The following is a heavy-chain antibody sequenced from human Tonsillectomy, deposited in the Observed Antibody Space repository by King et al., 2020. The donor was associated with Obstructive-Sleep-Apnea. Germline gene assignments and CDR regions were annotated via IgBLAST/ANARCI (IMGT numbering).Heavy chain of an antibody. CDR3: AKRTLPWESYGMDV. Sequence: QLVQSGGGVVQPGRSLRLSCAASGFTFSSYGMQWVRQAPGKGLAWVAVISYDGSNKYYVDSVKGRFTISRDNSKNTLYLQMNSLRAEDTAVYYCAKRTLPWESYGMDVWGQGTTVIVSS. D-gene: IGHD1-26*01. J-gene: IGHJ6*02. V-gene: IGHV3-30*18. CDR1: GFTFSSYG. CDR2: ISYDGSNK.